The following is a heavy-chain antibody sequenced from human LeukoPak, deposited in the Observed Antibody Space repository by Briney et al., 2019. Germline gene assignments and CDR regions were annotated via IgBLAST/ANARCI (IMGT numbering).Heavy chain of an antibody. CDR3: AKDPRRYSRTGGYFDY. CDR2: ISYDGSNK. Sequence: PGRSLRLSCAASGFTFSRYGMHWVRQAPGKGLEWVTAISYDGSNKYYADSVKGRFTISRDNSKNTLYLQMNSLRPEDTAVYYCAKDPRRYSRTGGYFDYWGQGTLVTVSS. D-gene: IGHD6-13*01. CDR1: GFTFSRYG. V-gene: IGHV3-30*04. J-gene: IGHJ4*02.